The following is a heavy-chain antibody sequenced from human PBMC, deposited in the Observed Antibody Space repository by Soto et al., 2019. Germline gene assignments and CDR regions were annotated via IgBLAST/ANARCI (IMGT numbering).Heavy chain of an antibody. CDR2: ISYDGSNK. Sequence: QVQLVESGGGVVQPGRSLRLSCAASGFTFSSYGMHWVRQAPGKGLERVAVISYDGSNKYYADSVKGRFTISRDNSKNTLYLQMNSLRAEDTAVYYCAKDSVVVPAATYYFDYWGQGTLVTVSS. D-gene: IGHD2-2*01. J-gene: IGHJ4*02. V-gene: IGHV3-30*18. CDR3: AKDSVVVPAATYYFDY. CDR1: GFTFSSYG.